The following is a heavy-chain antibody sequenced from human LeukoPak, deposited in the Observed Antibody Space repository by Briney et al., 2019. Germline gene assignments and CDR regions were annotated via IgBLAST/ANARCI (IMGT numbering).Heavy chain of an antibody. Sequence: GGSLRLSCAASGFTFSDFWMSWVRQAPGKGLEWVANINRDGSETYYVDSLEGRFTVSRDNAKNSLYLHVNSLRAEDTAVYYCARETDYSSSWYIDYWGQGTLVTVSS. CDR2: INRDGSET. V-gene: IGHV3-7*01. J-gene: IGHJ4*02. CDR1: GFTFSDFW. CDR3: ARETDYSSSWYIDY. D-gene: IGHD6-13*01.